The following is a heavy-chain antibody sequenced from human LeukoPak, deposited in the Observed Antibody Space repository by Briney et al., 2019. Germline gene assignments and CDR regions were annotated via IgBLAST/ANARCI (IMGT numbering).Heavy chain of an antibody. J-gene: IGHJ4*02. V-gene: IGHV4-39*07. D-gene: IGHD2-15*01. Sequence: PSETLSLTCTVSGGSISSSSYYWGWIRQPPGKGLEWIGSIYYSGSTYYNPSLKSRVTISVDTSKNQFSLKLSSVTAADTAVYYCARGRLYCSGGSCYSSYFDYWGQGTLVTVSS. CDR1: GGSISSSSYY. CDR2: IYYSGST. CDR3: ARGRLYCSGGSCYSSYFDY.